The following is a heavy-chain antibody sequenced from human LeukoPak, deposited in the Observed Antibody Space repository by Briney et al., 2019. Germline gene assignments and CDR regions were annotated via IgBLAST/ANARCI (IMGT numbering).Heavy chain of an antibody. CDR2: ISSSSYI. D-gene: IGHD3-22*01. V-gene: IGHV3-21*01. CDR3: ARVSDSSGYVDY. Sequence: GGSLRLSCAASGFTFSSYSMNWVRQAPGKGLEWVSSISSSSYIYYADSVKGRFTISRDNAKNSLYLQMNSLRAEDTAVYYCARVSDSSGYVDYWGQGTLVTVSS. J-gene: IGHJ4*02. CDR1: GFTFSSYS.